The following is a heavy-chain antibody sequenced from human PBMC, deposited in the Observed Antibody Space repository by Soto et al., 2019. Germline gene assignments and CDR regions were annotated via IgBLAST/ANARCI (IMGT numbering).Heavy chain of an antibody. CDR2: INDSGST. CDR3: ARERGRYCSGESCYPFGP. V-gene: IGHV4-34*01. Sequence: SEPLSLTSAVYGGAFRGYYWSWIRQPPGKGLEWLGEINDSGSTNYNPSLKSRITISLDTSKKEISLRLSSVTAADTAVYYCARERGRYCSGESCYPFGPWGQGALVTVS. CDR1: GGAFRGYY. J-gene: IGHJ5*02. D-gene: IGHD2-15*01.